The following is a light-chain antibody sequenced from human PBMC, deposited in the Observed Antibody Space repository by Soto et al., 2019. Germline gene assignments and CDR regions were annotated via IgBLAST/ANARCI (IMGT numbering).Light chain of an antibody. V-gene: IGKV2-30*02. Sequence: VVLSQSPLSQPVTLGQPASISCRSGQSLLHSAGNTYLSWFQQRPGHSPRRIIYKVSDRDSGVTDRFSGSGSGTDFTLKISRVEAEDIGVYYFMQGSHWPWTVGQGPKMEIK. CDR1: QSLLHSAGNTY. CDR2: KVS. J-gene: IGKJ1*01. CDR3: MQGSHWPWT.